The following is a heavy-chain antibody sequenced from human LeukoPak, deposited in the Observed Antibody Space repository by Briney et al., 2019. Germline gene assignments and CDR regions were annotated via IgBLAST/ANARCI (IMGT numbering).Heavy chain of an antibody. V-gene: IGHV3-30-3*01. CDR2: ISYDGTNK. D-gene: IGHD1-14*01. CDR3: AREGHRSLDLDS. J-gene: IGHJ4*02. CDR1: GFTFSNYA. Sequence: GGSLRLSCAASGFTFSNYAMHWVRQAPGKGLEWVAVISYDGTNKYYADSVKGRFTISRDNSKNTLYLQMNSLRDEDTAVYCCAREGHRSLDLDSWGQGTLVTVSP.